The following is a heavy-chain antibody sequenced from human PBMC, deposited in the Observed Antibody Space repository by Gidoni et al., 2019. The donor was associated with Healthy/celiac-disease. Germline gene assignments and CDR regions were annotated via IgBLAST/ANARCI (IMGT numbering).Heavy chain of an antibody. CDR1: GFTFTNAW. D-gene: IGHD1-26*01. V-gene: IGHV3-15*01. Sequence: EVHLVESGGGLVKPGGSLRLSCEASGFTFTNAWMSWVRQAPGKGMAWIGRIKSKTDGGTTDYAAPVKGRFTISRDDSKNTLYLQMNSLKTEDTAVYYCTTDWAPKWELPRADAFDIWGQGTMVTVSS. CDR3: TTDWAPKWELPRADAFDI. J-gene: IGHJ3*02. CDR2: IKSKTDGGTT.